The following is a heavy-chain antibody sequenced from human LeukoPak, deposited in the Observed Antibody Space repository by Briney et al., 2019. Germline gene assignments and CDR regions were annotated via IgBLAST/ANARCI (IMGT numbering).Heavy chain of an antibody. D-gene: IGHD2-2*01. CDR2: INHSGST. V-gene: IGHV4-34*01. CDR1: GGSFSGYY. Sequence: SETLSLTCAVYGGSFSGYYWSWIRQPPGKGLEWIGEINHSGSTNYNPSLKSRVTISVDTSKNQFSLKLSSVTAADTAVYYCARGPGYCSSTSCSGPSEMATIEVYFDYWGQGTLVTVSS. J-gene: IGHJ4*02. CDR3: ARGPGYCSSTSCSGPSEMATIEVYFDY.